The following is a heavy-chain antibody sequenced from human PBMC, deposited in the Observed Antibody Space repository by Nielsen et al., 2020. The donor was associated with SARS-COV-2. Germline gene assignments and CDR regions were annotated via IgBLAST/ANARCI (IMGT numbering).Heavy chain of an antibody. V-gene: IGHV3-48*02. CDR3: ARDQLELPAGYYYYMDV. D-gene: IGHD1-7*01. Sequence: ESLKISCSSSGFTFISYSINLVRQAPGKGLEWVSYISSSSSTIYYADSVKGRFTISRDNAKNSLYLQMNSLRDEDTAVYYCARDQLELPAGYYYYMDVWGKGTTVTVSS. CDR2: ISSSSSTI. J-gene: IGHJ6*03. CDR1: GFTFISYS.